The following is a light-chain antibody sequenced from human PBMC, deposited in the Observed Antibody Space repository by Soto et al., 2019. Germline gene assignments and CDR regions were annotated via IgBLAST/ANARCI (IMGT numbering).Light chain of an antibody. CDR1: SGHNTYS. V-gene: IGLV4-69*01. CDR2: LKSDGSH. Sequence: QPVLTQSPSASASLGASVKLTCTLSSGHNTYSIAWHQQQPEKGPRFLMKLKSDGSHSRGDGIPDRFSGSSSGAERYLTISSLQSEDEADYYCQTWATGIQVFGGG. CDR3: QTWATGIQV. J-gene: IGLJ2*01.